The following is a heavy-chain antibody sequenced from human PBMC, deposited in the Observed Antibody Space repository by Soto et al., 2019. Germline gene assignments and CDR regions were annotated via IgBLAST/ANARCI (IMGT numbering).Heavy chain of an antibody. CDR1: AFTFSSYA. V-gene: IGHV3-23*01. D-gene: IGHD6-19*01. CDR2: VNDSGDRT. CDR3: VRDPQSSGWSYNWYDP. Sequence: PGRCMRLSSAPSAFTFSSYATSWVRQSPGGGLEWVSSVNDSGDRTYYADSVKGRFTISRDNSKNTLYLQMYTRRAEDTALYYCVRDPQSSGWSYNWYDPWGQGTRVTVSS. J-gene: IGHJ5*02.